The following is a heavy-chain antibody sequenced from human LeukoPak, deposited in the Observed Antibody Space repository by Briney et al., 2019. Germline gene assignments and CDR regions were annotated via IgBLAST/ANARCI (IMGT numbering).Heavy chain of an antibody. J-gene: IGHJ4*02. CDR3: ASGATPGKYYFDY. CDR2: ISAYNGNT. V-gene: IGHV1-18*01. Sequence: ASVKVSCKASGYTFTSYGISWVRQAPGQGLEWMGWISAYNGNTNYAQKFQGRVTITADESTSTAYMELSSLRSEDTAVYYCASGATPGKYYFDYWGQGTLVTVSS. D-gene: IGHD4/OR15-4a*01. CDR1: GYTFTSYG.